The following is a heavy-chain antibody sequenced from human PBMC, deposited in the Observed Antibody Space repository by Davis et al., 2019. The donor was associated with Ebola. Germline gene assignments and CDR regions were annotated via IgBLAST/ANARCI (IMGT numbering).Heavy chain of an antibody. Sequence: GESLKISCAASGFTFSSYWMHWVRHAPGKGLVWFSRINSDGSSTSYADSVKGRFTISRDNAKNTLYLQMNSLRAEDTAVYYCATDPYYPIWGQGTIVTVSS. CDR2: INSDGSST. V-gene: IGHV3-74*01. CDR3: ATDPYYPI. J-gene: IGHJ3*02. D-gene: IGHD3-10*01. CDR1: GFTFSSYW.